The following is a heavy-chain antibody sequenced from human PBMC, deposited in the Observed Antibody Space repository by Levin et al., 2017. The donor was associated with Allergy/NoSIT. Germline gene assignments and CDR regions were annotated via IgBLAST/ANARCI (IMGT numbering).Heavy chain of an antibody. V-gene: IGHV1-69*13. CDR2: IIPISGTA. Sequence: RASVKVSCKASGGTFSTYAISWVRQAPGQGLEWMGGIIPISGTAHYTQKFQGRVTITADESTSTAYMELSSLRSDDTALYYCARKYSTSWYDAFDMWGQGTMVTVSS. D-gene: IGHD6-13*01. J-gene: IGHJ3*02. CDR1: GGTFSTYA. CDR3: ARKYSTSWYDAFDM.